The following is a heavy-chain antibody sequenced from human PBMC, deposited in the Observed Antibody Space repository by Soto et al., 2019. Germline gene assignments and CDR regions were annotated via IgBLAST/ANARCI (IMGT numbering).Heavy chain of an antibody. CDR2: VSRDGFTK. CDR3: VKEWHSDGYGAAFEV. D-gene: IGHD5-18*01. Sequence: QVQLVESGGGVVQPGRSLRLSCAASGFTFSNYGMQWVRQAPGKGLELVAVVSRDGFTKFYAGSVKGRFTISRDNSKNTLDLQVNSVTPEDTAVYYCVKEWHSDGYGAAFEVWGQGTMVTVSS. J-gene: IGHJ3*01. V-gene: IGHV3-30*18. CDR1: GFTFSNYG.